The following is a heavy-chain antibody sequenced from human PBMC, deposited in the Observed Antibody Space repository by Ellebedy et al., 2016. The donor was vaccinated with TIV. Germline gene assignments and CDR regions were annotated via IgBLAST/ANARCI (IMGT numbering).Heavy chain of an antibody. CDR2: ISAYNGNT. D-gene: IGHD1-26*01. Sequence: AASVKVSCKGSGYTFTNHGITWVRQAPGQGLEWMGWISAYNGNTNYEQKFQDRVTMTTDTSTNTVYMELRSLRSDDSAVYYCARDPPRSRGSSGWDDYWGQGTLVTVSS. J-gene: IGHJ4*02. CDR3: ARDPPRSRGSSGWDDY. CDR1: GYTFTNHG. V-gene: IGHV1-18*01.